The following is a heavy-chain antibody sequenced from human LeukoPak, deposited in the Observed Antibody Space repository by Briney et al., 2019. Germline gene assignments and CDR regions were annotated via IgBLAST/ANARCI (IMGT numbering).Heavy chain of an antibody. V-gene: IGHV3-23*01. Sequence: QAGGSLRLSCAVSGFTFRNYARRWVRQAPGKGLEWVSAVSGRDTSKYYTDSVKGRFTISRDNSKNTLYLQMNSLSAEDTAIYYCAKWGDYDVLTGYYDSDYWGQETLVTVSS. CDR3: AKWGDYDVLTGYYDSDY. CDR2: VSGRDTSK. J-gene: IGHJ4*02. D-gene: IGHD3-9*01. CDR1: GFTFRNYA.